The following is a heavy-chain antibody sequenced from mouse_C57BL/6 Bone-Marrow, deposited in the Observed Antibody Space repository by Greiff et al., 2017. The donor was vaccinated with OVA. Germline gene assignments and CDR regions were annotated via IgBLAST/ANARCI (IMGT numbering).Heavy chain of an antibody. Sequence: ESGPGILQSSQTLSLTCSFSGFSLSTSGMGVSWIRQPSGKGLEWLAHIYWDDDKRYNPSLKSRLTISQDTSRNQVFLKITSVDTADTATYYWARRRDGYYWYCDVWGTGTTVTVSS. D-gene: IGHD2-3*01. J-gene: IGHJ1*03. V-gene: IGHV8-12*01. CDR2: IYWDDDK. CDR3: ARRRDGYYWYCDV. CDR1: GFSLSTSGMG.